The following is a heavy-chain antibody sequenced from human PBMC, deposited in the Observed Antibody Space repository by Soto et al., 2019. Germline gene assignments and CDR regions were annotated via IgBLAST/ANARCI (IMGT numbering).Heavy chain of an antibody. CDR1: GGSFSDTY. CDR2: INHNTNT. J-gene: IGHJ4*02. Sequence: SETLSLTCAVYGGSFSDTYWNWFRQPPGKGLEWIGEINHNTNTIYNPSLTSRVTISVDTSKNQFSLKLSSVTAADTAVYYCARHHDSWGQGTLVTVSS. CDR3: ARHHDS. V-gene: IGHV4-34*01.